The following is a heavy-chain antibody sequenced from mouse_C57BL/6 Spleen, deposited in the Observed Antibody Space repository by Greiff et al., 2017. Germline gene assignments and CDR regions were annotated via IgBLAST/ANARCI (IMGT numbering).Heavy chain of an antibody. J-gene: IGHJ2*01. Sequence: QVQLQQSDAELVKPGASVKISCKASGYTFTDHTIHWMKQRPEQGLEWIGYIYPRDGSTKYNEKFKGKATLTADKSSSTAYMQLNSLTSEDSAVYFCARRSYYDSSSYYFDYWGQGTTLTVSS. D-gene: IGHD1-1*01. CDR2: IYPRDGST. CDR1: GYTFTDHT. CDR3: ARRSYYDSSSYYFDY. V-gene: IGHV1-78*01.